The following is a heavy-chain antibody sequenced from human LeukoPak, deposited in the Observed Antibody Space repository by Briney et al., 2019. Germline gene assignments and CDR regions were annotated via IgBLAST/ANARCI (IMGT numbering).Heavy chain of an antibody. Sequence: PSETLSLTCTVSGGSISSGDYYWSWIRQPPGKGLEWIGYIYYSGSTHYNPSLKSRVTISVDTSKNQFSLKLSSVTAADTAVYYCARWYYDFWSGYHHYFDYWGQGTLVTVSS. J-gene: IGHJ4*02. D-gene: IGHD3-3*01. CDR1: GGSISSGDYY. CDR2: IYYSGST. V-gene: IGHV4-30-4*08. CDR3: ARWYYDFWSGYHHYFDY.